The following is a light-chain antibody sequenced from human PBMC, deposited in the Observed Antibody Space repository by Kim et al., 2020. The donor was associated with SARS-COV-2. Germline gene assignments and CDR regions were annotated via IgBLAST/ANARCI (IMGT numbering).Light chain of an antibody. Sequence: IVMTQSPATLSVSPGERATLSCRASENVNTFLAWYQQKPGQPPRLLIYGASTRATGTPARFSGSGSGTEFTVTITNLQSEDVAVYYCQQHRNWPLTFGVGTKVDIK. CDR3: QQHRNWPLT. J-gene: IGKJ4*01. V-gene: IGKV3-15*01. CDR1: ENVNTF. CDR2: GAS.